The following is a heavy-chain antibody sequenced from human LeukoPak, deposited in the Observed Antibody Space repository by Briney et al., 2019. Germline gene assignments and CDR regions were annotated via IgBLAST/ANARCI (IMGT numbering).Heavy chain of an antibody. V-gene: IGHV3-7*01. D-gene: IGHD7-27*01. J-gene: IGHJ4*02. CDR1: GFTFSSYW. CDR3: ASLPPVNWGWEYYFDY. Sequence: GGSLRLSCAASGFTFSSYWMSWVRQAPGKGLEWVANIKQDGSEKYYVDSVKGRFTISRDNAKNSLYLQMNSLRAEDTAVYYCASLPPVNWGWEYYFDYWGQGTLVTVSS. CDR2: IKQDGSEK.